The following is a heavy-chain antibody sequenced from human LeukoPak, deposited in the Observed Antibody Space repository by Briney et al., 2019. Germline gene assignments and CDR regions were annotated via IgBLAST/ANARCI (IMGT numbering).Heavy chain of an antibody. J-gene: IGHJ6*02. V-gene: IGHV3-48*02. Sequence: GGSLRLSCAASGFTFSTYNMNWVRQAPGKGLERVSYISSTSSTIHYADSVKGRFTISRDKAKNSLYLQMNSLRDEDTAVYYCAKSLFGGLPRNYGMDVWGQGTTVTVSS. CDR2: ISSTSSTI. CDR3: AKSLFGGLPRNYGMDV. CDR1: GFTFSTYN. D-gene: IGHD3-16*01.